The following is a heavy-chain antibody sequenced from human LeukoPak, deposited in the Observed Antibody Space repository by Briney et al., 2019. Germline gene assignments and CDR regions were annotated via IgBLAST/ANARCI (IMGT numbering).Heavy chain of an antibody. J-gene: IGHJ3*02. CDR1: GFSFSNFG. CDR2: ISYDGSNK. D-gene: IGHD6-13*01. V-gene: IGHV3-30*18. CDR3: AKGISSSWLYDASDI. Sequence: GGSLRLSCAASGFSFSNFGMHWVRQAPGKGLEWVAVISYDGSNKAYADSVKGRFTVSRDNSKNTLYLQMNSLRAEDTAVYYRAKGISSSWLYDASDILGQGTMVTVSS.